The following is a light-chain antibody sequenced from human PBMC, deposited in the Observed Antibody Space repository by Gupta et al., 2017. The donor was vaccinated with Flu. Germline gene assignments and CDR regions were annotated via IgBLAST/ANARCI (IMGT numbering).Light chain of an antibody. J-gene: IGKJ2*01. CDR1: QSVSSSY. CDR3: QQYGTSPYT. V-gene: IGKV3-20*01. CDR2: GPS. Sequence: EIVLTQSPGTLSLFPGERATLSCRASQSVSSSYLAWYQQKPGQAPRLLIYGPSSRATGIPDRFSGSGAGTDFTLTISRLEPEDFAVYYCQQYGTSPYTFGQGTKLEIK.